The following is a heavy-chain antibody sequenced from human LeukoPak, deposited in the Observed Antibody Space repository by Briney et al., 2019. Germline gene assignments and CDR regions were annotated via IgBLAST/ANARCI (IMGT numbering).Heavy chain of an antibody. D-gene: IGHD2-2*03. CDR1: GFSFSDYY. CDR3: AKDRIGYCSSASCPYDY. J-gene: IGHJ4*02. CDR2: ISESGYTI. Sequence: GGSLRLSCAAPGFSFSDYYMSWIRQAPGKGLEWVSYISESGYTIYYADSVKGRFTISRDNAKNSLYLQMNSLRAGDTGVYYCAKDRIGYCSSASCPYDYWGQGTLVTVSS. V-gene: IGHV3-11*04.